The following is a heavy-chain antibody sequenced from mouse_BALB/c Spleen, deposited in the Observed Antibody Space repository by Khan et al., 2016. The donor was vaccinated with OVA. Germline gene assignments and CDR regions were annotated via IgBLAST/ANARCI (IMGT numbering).Heavy chain of an antibody. V-gene: IGHV2-6-7*01. CDR2: IWGYGST. Sequence: QVQLKQSGPGLVAPSQTLSLTCTVSGFSLTGFGINWVRQPPGKGLVWVGIIWGYGSTDYTSVLKSRLSISKDNSKSQVFLKMNSLQTDDTARYYCARELRVGGFAYWGQGTLVTVSA. J-gene: IGHJ3*01. CDR1: GFSLTGFG. CDR3: ARELRVGGFAY. D-gene: IGHD1-1*01.